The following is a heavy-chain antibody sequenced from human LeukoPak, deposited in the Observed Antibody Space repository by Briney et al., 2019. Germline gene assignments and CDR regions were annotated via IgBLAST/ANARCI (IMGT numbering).Heavy chain of an antibody. CDR3: ARAYYYDSSGYYPDAFDI. D-gene: IGHD3-22*01. V-gene: IGHV1-69*13. Sequence: SVKASCKASGGTFSSYAISWVRQAPGQGLKWMGGIIPIFGTANYAQKFQGRVTITADESTSTAYMELSSLRPEDTAVYYCARAYYYDSSGYYPDAFDIWGQGTMVTVSS. CDR2: IIPIFGTA. CDR1: GGTFSSYA. J-gene: IGHJ3*02.